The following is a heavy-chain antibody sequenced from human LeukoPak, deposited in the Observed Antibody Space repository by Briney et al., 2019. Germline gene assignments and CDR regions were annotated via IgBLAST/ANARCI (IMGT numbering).Heavy chain of an antibody. J-gene: IGHJ4*02. CDR1: GGAFSSYA. V-gene: IGHV1-69*05. CDR3: ASCPQTYYYESYFDY. Sequence: SVKVSCKSSGGAFSSYAISWVRQAPGQGLEWMGRIIPIFGTANYAQKFQGRVTITTDESTSTAYMELSSLRSEDTAVYYCASCPQTYYYESYFDYWGQGTLVTVSS. D-gene: IGHD3-22*01. CDR2: IIPIFGTA.